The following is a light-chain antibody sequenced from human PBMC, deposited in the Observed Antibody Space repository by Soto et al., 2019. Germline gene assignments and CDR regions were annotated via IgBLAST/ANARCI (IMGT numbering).Light chain of an antibody. Sequence: QSLAAQPPSTSWAPRPRGTLSCFGRSSNIGSNTVNWYQQLPGTAPKLLIYSNNQRPSGVPDRFSGSKSGTSASLAISGLQSEDEADYYCAAWDDSLNGYVFGTGTKVTVL. J-gene: IGLJ1*01. CDR2: SNN. CDR3: AAWDDSLNGYV. V-gene: IGLV1-44*01. CDR1: SSNIGSNT.